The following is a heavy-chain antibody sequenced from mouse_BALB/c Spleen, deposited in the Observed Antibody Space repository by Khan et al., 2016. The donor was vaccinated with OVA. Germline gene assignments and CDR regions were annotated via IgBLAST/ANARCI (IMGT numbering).Heavy chain of an antibody. V-gene: IGHV1S22*01. CDR2: IYPGSGST. J-gene: IGHJ2*01. D-gene: IGHD2-12*01. Sequence: LQQPGSELVRPGASVKLSCKASGYTFTSYWMYWVKQRPGQGLEWIGNIYPGSGSTKYDEKFKSKATLTVDTSSSTAYMQLSSLTSEDSAVYYCTRGEDDGDYWGQGTTLTVSS. CDR3: TRGEDDGDY. CDR1: GYTFTSYW.